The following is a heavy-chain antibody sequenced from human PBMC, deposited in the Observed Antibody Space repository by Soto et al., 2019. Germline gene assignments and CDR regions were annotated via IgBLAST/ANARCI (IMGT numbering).Heavy chain of an antibody. CDR3: ARRWNYYLDF. V-gene: IGHV3-33*05. CDR1: GFPFREFG. J-gene: IGHJ4*02. CDR2: ISYDGSD. D-gene: IGHD1-1*01. Sequence: QMQLVESGGGVVQTGRSLRLSCVASGFPFREFGMHWVRQAPGKGLEWVALISYDGSDYADSVKGRFTISRDDSRDTLFLHMDNLRPDDTGVYYCARRWNYYLDFWGQGTLVAVSS.